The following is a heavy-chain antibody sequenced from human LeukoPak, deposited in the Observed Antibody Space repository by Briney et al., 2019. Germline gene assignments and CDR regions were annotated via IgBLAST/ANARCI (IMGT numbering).Heavy chain of an antibody. J-gene: IGHJ3*02. Sequence: ASVKVSCKASGYIFSTYGISWVRQAPGQGLEWMGWISAYNGNTKYAQKIQGRVTMTTDTSTTTAYMELRSLRPDDTAVYYCARDQWGRRDAFDIWGQGTMVIVSS. V-gene: IGHV1-18*01. CDR3: ARDQWGRRDAFDI. CDR2: ISAYNGNT. D-gene: IGHD2-8*01. CDR1: GYIFSTYG.